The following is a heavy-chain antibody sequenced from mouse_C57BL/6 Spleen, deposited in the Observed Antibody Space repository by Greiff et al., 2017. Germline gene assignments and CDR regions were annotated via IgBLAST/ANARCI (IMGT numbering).Heavy chain of an antibody. CDR3: ATLTAQATPFAY. Sequence: QVQLQQPGAELVMPGASVKLSCKASGYTFTSYWMHWVKQRPGQGLEWIGEIDPSDSYTNYNEKFKGKSTLTVDKSSSTAYMQLSSLTSEDAAVYYCATLTAQATPFAYWGQGTLVTVSA. D-gene: IGHD3-2*02. J-gene: IGHJ3*01. V-gene: IGHV1-69*01. CDR2: IDPSDSYT. CDR1: GYTFTSYW.